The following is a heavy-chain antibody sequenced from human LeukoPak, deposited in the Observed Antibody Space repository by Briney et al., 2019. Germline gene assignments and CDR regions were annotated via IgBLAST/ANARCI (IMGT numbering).Heavy chain of an antibody. CDR3: AKCPKTPEGGRGWCNWFVA. CDR1: GFTLSNSD. Sequence: GGSLRLSCTASGFTLSNSDMNWVRQAPGKGLEWVSSIRGSGYYAEYTDSVKGRFTISRDNSRNTLFLQLNSLRADDTALYYCAKCPKTPEGGRGWCNWFVAWGQGTLGTVSS. D-gene: IGHD1-26*01. CDR2: IRGSGYYA. J-gene: IGHJ5*02. V-gene: IGHV3-23*01.